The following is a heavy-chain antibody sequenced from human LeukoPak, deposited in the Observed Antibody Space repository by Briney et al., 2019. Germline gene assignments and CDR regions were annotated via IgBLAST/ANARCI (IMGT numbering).Heavy chain of an antibody. CDR2: IYYSGST. CDR1: GGSISSGGYY. Sequence: SETPSLTCTVSGGSISSGGYYWSWIRQHPGKGLEWIGYIYYSGSTYYNPSLKSRVTISVDTSKNQFSLKLSSVTAADTAVYYCARGPGIGQPLDYWGQGTLVTVSS. V-gene: IGHV4-31*03. CDR3: ARGPGIGQPLDY. J-gene: IGHJ4*02. D-gene: IGHD3-10*01.